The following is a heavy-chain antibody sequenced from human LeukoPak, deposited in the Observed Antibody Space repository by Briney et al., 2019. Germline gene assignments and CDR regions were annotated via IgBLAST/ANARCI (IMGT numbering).Heavy chain of an antibody. Sequence: KPSETLSLTCAVYGGSFSGYYWSWIRQPPGKGLEWIGEINHSGSTNYNPSLKSRVTISVDTSKNQFSLKLSSATAADTAVYFCARGRVSSSTWYSTYYYYFYMDVWGKGTTVTVSS. CDR2: INHSGST. V-gene: IGHV4-34*01. D-gene: IGHD6-13*01. CDR1: GGSFSGYY. CDR3: ARGRVSSSTWYSTYYYYFYMDV. J-gene: IGHJ6*03.